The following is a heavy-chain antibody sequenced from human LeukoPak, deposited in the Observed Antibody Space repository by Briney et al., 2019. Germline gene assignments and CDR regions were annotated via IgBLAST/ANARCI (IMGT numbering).Heavy chain of an antibody. D-gene: IGHD3-10*01. J-gene: IGHJ4*02. CDR1: GGSTINYF. CDR3: ARAEGSGSGAYTLDY. Sequence: SETLSLTCTVSGGSTINYFRSWIRQPAGRGLEWIGHIYTSGTTHYNPSLKNRVSISLDTSKSQFSLQLNSVTAADSAVYYCARAEGSGSGAYTLDYWGQGILVTVSS. CDR2: IYTSGTT. V-gene: IGHV4-4*07.